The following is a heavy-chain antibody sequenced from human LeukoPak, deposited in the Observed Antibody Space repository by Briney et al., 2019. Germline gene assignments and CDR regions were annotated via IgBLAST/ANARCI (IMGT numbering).Heavy chain of an antibody. V-gene: IGHV2-5*02. D-gene: IGHD1-20*01. CDR2: IYWDDDK. Sequence: SGPTLVNPTQTLTLTCSFSGFSLPTRPLGVGWIRQPPGKALEWLSVIYWDDDKRYNPSLKIRLTVTTATSKIHVVLIMTNMDPVDTASYYCAHRRSGYDWNHGDFDYWCQGTLVTVSS. CDR1: GFSLPTRPLG. J-gene: IGHJ4*02. CDR3: AHRRSGYDWNHGDFDY.